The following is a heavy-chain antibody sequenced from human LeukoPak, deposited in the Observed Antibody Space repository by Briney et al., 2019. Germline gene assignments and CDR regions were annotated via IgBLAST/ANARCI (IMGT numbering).Heavy chain of an antibody. D-gene: IGHD1-26*01. CDR2: ISYDGSNK. CDR1: GFTFSSYG. CDR3: AKVGAYSGSYSY. Sequence: GGSLRLSCAASGFTFSSYGMHWVRQAPGKGLEWVAVISYDGSNKYYADSVKGRFTISRDNSMDTLFLQMNSLRAEDTAVYYCAKVGAYSGSYSYWGQGTLVTVSS. J-gene: IGHJ4*02. V-gene: IGHV3-30*18.